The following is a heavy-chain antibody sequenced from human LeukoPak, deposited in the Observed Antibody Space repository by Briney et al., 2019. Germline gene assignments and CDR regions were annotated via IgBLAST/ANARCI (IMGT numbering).Heavy chain of an antibody. V-gene: IGHV3-20*04. Sequence: GGSLRLSCATSGFTFVDYGLSWVRRAPGKGLEWLCAINYNGAITDYADSVKGRFTIPRDNAKNSLYLQMNSLRAEDTAVYYCARVGYYYGSGSYQRYYHYGMDVWGQGTTVTVSS. CDR2: INYNGAIT. J-gene: IGHJ6*02. CDR3: ARVGYYYGSGSYQRYYHYGMDV. CDR1: GFTFVDYG. D-gene: IGHD3-10*01.